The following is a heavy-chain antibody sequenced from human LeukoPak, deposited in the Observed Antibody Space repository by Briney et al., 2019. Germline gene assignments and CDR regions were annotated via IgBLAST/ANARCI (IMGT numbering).Heavy chain of an antibody. CDR2: INTEGSST. D-gene: IGHD3-10*01. J-gene: IGHJ6*03. Sequence: PGGSLRLSCAASGFTFSSYWMHWVRQAPGKGLVWVSRINTEGSSTSYADSVKGRFTISRDNAKNTLYLQMNSLRAEDTAVYYCARYGSGSYYTLRYYYYYMDVWGKGTTVTVSS. CDR3: ARYGSGSYYTLRYYYYYMDV. V-gene: IGHV3-74*01. CDR1: GFTFSSYW.